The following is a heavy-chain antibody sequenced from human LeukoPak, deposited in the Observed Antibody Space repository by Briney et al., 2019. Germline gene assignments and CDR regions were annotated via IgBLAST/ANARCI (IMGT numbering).Heavy chain of an antibody. Sequence: PGGSLRLSCTASGFTFGDYAMSWFRQAPGKGLEWVGFIRSKAYGGTTEYAASVKGRFTISRDDSKSIAYLQMNSLKTEDTAVYYCTRAPYYYDSSGYRYYFDYWGQGTLVTVSS. V-gene: IGHV3-49*03. CDR3: TRAPYYYDSSGYRYYFDY. J-gene: IGHJ4*02. CDR1: GFTFGDYA. CDR2: IRSKAYGGTT. D-gene: IGHD3-22*01.